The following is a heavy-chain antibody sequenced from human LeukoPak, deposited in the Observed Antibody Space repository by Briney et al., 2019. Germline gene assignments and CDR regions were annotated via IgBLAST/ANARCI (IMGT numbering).Heavy chain of an antibody. D-gene: IGHD3-10*01. J-gene: IGHJ3*02. CDR1: GFTFSSYW. V-gene: IGHV3-21*01. CDR3: AYDSGNFDAFDI. Sequence: GGSLRLSCGASGFTFSSYWMHWVRQAPGKGLEWVSSISSGSSFMYYADSVKGRFTISRDNAKNSLYLQMNSLRAEHTAVYYCAYDSGNFDAFDIWGQGTMVTVSS. CDR2: ISSGSSFM.